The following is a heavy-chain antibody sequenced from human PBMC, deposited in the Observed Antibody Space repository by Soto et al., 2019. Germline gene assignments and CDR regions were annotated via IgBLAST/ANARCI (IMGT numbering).Heavy chain of an antibody. CDR1: GGTFSSYA. J-gene: IGHJ4*02. D-gene: IGHD6-19*01. CDR2: INAGNGTT. CDR3: ARAVAVAAEFDY. Sequence: ASVKVSCKASGGTFSSYAISWVQQAPGQRLEWMGWINAGNGTTNYSQKFQGRVTITRDTSASTAYMELSSLRSEDTAVYYCARAVAVAAEFDYWGQGTLVTVSS. V-gene: IGHV1-3*01.